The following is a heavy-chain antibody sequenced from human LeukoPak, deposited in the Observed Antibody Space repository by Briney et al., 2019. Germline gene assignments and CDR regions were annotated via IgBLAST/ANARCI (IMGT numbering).Heavy chain of an antibody. CDR1: GFTFSDYG. CDR2: IWSDGSNK. J-gene: IGHJ4*02. V-gene: IGHV3-33*01. CDR3: VRASGSLDY. Sequence: GGSLRLSCAASGFTFSDYGIHWVRRAPGKGLERVAVIWSDGSNKYYADSVKGRFTISRDNSRKTLYLQMNSLRVEDTAVYYCVRASGSLDYWGQGTLVTVSS. D-gene: IGHD3-10*01.